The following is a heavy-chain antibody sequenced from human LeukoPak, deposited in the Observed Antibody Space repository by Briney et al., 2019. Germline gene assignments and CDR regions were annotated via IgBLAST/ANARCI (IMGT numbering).Heavy chain of an antibody. V-gene: IGHV1-2*02. Sequence: ASVKVSCKASGYTFTGYYMHWVRQAPGQGLEWMGWINPNSGGTNYAQKFQGRVTMTRDTSISTAYMELSRLRSDDTAVYYCARVGALNGRGPRRDAFDIWGQGKMVNVSS. CDR3: ARVGALNGRGPRRDAFDI. J-gene: IGHJ3*02. D-gene: IGHD3-16*01. CDR2: INPNSGGT. CDR1: GYTFTGYY.